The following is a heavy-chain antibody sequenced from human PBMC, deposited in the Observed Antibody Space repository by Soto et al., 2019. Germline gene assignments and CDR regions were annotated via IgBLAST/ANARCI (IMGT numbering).Heavy chain of an antibody. CDR3: ARDLSTPQSHYFDY. V-gene: IGHV3-21*01. J-gene: IGHJ4*02. Sequence: PGGSLRLSCAASGFTFSSYSMNWVRQAPGKGLEWVSSISSSSSYIYYADSVKGRFTISRDNAKNSLYLQMNSLRAEDTAVYYCARDLSTPQSHYFDYWGQGTLVTVSS. D-gene: IGHD3-3*02. CDR1: GFTFSSYS. CDR2: ISSSSSYI.